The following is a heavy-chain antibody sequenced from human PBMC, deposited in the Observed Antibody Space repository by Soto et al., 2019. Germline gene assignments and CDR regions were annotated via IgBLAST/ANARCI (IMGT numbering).Heavy chain of an antibody. CDR2: IDPSDSYT. CDR1: GYSFTSYW. V-gene: IGHV5-10-1*01. CDR3: ASLRPIAVAGTGNYYYYGMDV. D-gene: IGHD6-19*01. J-gene: IGHJ6*02. Sequence: HGESLKISCKGSGYSFTSYWISWVRQMPGKGLEWIGRIDPSDSYTNYSPSFQGHVTISADKSISTAYLQWSSLKASDTAMYYCASLRPIAVAGTGNYYYYGMDVWGRGTTVTVSS.